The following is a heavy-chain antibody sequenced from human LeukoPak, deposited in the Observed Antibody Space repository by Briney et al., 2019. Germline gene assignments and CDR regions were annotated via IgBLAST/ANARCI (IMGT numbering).Heavy chain of an antibody. CDR1: GDTFSSYG. V-gene: IGHV1-69*13. CDR3: ASGVYYDSSGYSFEY. CDR2: ITPIFGTA. Sequence: SVKDSCEAPGDTFSSYGISRVPQALGQGLERMVEITPIFGTANYAQKFQGRVTITADESTSTAYMELSSLRSEDTAVYYCASGVYYDSSGYSFEYWGQGTLVTVSS. D-gene: IGHD3-22*01. J-gene: IGHJ4*02.